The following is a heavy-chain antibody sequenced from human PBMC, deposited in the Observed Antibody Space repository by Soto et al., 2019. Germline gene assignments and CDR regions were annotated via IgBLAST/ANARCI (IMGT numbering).Heavy chain of an antibody. J-gene: IGHJ6*02. CDR2: IYTSGST. D-gene: IGHD1-1*01. V-gene: IGHV4-4*07. CDR3: ARVSRPAYYYDGMDV. CDR1: GGSISSYY. Sequence: QVQLQESGPGLVKPSETLSLTCTVSGGSISSYYWSWIRQPAGKGLEWIGRIYTSGSTNYNPSLKRRVTITVVTAKNQVSLKLSPVTAADTAVYYCARVSRPAYYYDGMDVWGQGTTVTVSS.